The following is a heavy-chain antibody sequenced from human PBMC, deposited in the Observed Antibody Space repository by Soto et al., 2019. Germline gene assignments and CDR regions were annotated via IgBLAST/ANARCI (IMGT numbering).Heavy chain of an antibody. CDR3: AADSATRYCYYGMDV. CDR1: GFTFTSSA. J-gene: IGHJ6*02. Sequence: SVKVSCKASGFTFTSSAVQWVRQARGQRLEWIGWIVVGSGNTNYAQKFQERVTITRDMSTSTAYMELSSLRSEDTAVYYCAADSATRYCYYGMDVWGQGTTVTVSS. CDR2: IVVGSGNT. D-gene: IGHD1-1*01. V-gene: IGHV1-58*01.